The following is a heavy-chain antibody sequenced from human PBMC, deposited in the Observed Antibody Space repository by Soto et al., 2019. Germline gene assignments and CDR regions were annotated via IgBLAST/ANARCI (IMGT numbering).Heavy chain of an antibody. CDR1: GGSISSYY. D-gene: IGHD6-19*01. J-gene: IGHJ4*02. Sequence: PSETLSLTCTVSGGSISSYYWSWIRQPPGKGLEWIGYIYYSGSTNYNPSLKSRVTISVDTSKNQFSLKLSSVTAADTAVYYCARAVDGIFPFDYWGQGTLVTV. V-gene: IGHV4-59*01. CDR3: ARAVDGIFPFDY. CDR2: IYYSGST.